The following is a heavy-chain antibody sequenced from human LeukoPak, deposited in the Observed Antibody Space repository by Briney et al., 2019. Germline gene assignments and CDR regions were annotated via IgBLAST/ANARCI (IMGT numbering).Heavy chain of an antibody. D-gene: IGHD3-10*01. Sequence: GGSLRLSCAASGFTFSSYGMHWVRQAPGKGLEWVAVISYDGSNKYYADSVEGRFTISRDNSKNTLYLQMNSLRAEDTAVYYCAKVWRFGELLSFDYWGQGTLVTVSS. V-gene: IGHV3-30*18. CDR3: AKVWRFGELLSFDY. CDR2: ISYDGSNK. J-gene: IGHJ4*02. CDR1: GFTFSSYG.